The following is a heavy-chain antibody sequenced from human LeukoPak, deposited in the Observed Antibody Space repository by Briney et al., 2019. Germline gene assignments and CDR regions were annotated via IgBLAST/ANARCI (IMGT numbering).Heavy chain of an antibody. Sequence: GGSLRLSCAASGFTFDDYGMSWVRQAPGKGLEWVSGINWNGGSTGYADSVKGRFTISRDNAKNSLYLQMNSLRAEDTAVYYCATTGGLWFGESVDYWGQGTLVTVSS. CDR1: GFTFDDYG. J-gene: IGHJ4*02. D-gene: IGHD3-10*01. V-gene: IGHV3-20*04. CDR2: INWNGGST. CDR3: ATTGGLWFGESVDY.